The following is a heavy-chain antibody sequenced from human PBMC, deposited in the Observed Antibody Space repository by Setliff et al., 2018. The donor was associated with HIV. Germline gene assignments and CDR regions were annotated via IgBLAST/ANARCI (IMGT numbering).Heavy chain of an antibody. CDR2: IDWDDDK. CDR1: GGSISSGDYY. V-gene: IGHV2-70*11. D-gene: IGHD3-3*01. Sequence: TLSLTCTVSGGSISSGDYYWSWIRQPPGKALEWLARIDWDDDKYYSTSLKTRLTISKDTSKNQVVLTMTNMDPVDTATYYCARIRRRITIFGVVTDYGMDVWGQGTTVTVSS. CDR3: ARIRRRITIFGVVTDYGMDV. J-gene: IGHJ6*02.